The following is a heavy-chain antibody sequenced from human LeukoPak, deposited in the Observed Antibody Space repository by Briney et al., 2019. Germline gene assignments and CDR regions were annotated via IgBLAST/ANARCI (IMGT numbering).Heavy chain of an antibody. D-gene: IGHD2-2*01. CDR3: ARDSGLVPAADGYYYYYGMAV. J-gene: IGHJ6*04. Sequence: GGALRLSCAASGFTFSSYEMNWVRQAPAKGLGYVSYISSSGSTIYYADSVKGRFTISRDNAKNSLYLQMHRLRAADTAVSSCARDSGLVPAADGYYYYYGMAVWGKGTTVTVSS. CDR1: GFTFSSYE. V-gene: IGHV3-48*03. CDR2: ISSSGSTI.